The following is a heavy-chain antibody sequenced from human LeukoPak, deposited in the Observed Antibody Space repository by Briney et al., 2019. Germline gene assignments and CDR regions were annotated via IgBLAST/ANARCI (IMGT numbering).Heavy chain of an antibody. J-gene: IGHJ4*02. D-gene: IGHD3-16*02. CDR3: ANSLDYVWGSYHPYYFDY. CDR1: GFTFSDYY. Sequence: PGGSLRLSCAASGFTFSDYYMSWVRQAPGKGLEWVSAIGGSGGSTYYADSVKDRFTISRDNSKNTLYLQMNSLRAEDTAVYYCANSLDYVWGSYHPYYFDYWGQGTLVTVSS. CDR2: IGGSGGST. V-gene: IGHV3-23*01.